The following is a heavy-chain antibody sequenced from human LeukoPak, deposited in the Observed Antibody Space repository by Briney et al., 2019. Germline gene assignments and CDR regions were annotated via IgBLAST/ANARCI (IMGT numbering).Heavy chain of an antibody. D-gene: IGHD4-17*01. CDR3: ARAGPYGDYDDY. J-gene: IGHJ4*02. V-gene: IGHV3-53*01. CDR1: GFTVSSNY. Sequence: GGSLRLSCAASGFTVSSNYMSWVRQTPGKGLEWVSVIYSGGSTYYADSVKGRFTISRDNSKNTLYLQMNSLRAEDTAVYYCARAGPYGDYDDYWGQGTLVTVSS. CDR2: IYSGGST.